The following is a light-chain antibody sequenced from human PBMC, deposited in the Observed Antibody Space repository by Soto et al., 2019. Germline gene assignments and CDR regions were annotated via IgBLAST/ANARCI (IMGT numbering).Light chain of an antibody. J-gene: IGKJ1*01. CDR1: QSISSW. Sequence: DIQMTQSPSTLSASVGDRVTITCRASQSISSWLAWYQQKPGKAPKLLIYKASSLESGVPSRFSGSGSWTAFTLTISSLQPDDCATYYCQQYNSYRRTFGQGTKVESK. CDR3: QQYNSYRRT. V-gene: IGKV1-5*03. CDR2: KAS.